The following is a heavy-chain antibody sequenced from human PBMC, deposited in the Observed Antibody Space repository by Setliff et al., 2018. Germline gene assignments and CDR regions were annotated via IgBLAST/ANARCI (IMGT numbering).Heavy chain of an antibody. D-gene: IGHD2-15*01. CDR2: ISSYNTDIT. J-gene: IGHJ3*01. Sequence: ASVKVSCKASGYIFSSYGISWVRQAPGQGLQWMGWISSYNTDITNYAERFQGRITMTTDTSTSAAYMELRVLRSDDTAIYYCAISTLSICSGGSCPNVFDVWGPGTLVTVSS. CDR1: GYIFSSYG. V-gene: IGHV1-18*01. CDR3: AISTLSICSGGSCPNVFDV.